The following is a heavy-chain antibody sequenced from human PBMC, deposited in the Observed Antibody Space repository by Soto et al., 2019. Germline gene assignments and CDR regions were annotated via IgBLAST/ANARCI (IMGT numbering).Heavy chain of an antibody. V-gene: IGHV4-59*02. J-gene: IGHJ4*02. Sequence: SETLSLTCTVSGVSVSNYYWSWIRQPPGKGLEWIGYVYNSANANYSPSLKSRVTISVHMSKNQFSLNLSSVTVADTAVYYCARDLSVFGFWGQGILVTVSS. CDR1: GVSVSNYY. CDR2: VYNSANA. CDR3: ARDLSVFGF.